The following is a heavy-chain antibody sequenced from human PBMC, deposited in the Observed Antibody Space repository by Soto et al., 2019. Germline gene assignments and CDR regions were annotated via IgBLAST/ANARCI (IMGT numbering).Heavy chain of an antibody. J-gene: IGHJ5*02. CDR1: GYTFTSYA. D-gene: IGHD6-13*01. CDR3: ARTGSSSWFWFDP. V-gene: IGHV1-3*01. Sequence: QVQLVQSGAEVKKPGASVKVSCKASGYTFTSYAMHWVRQAPGQRLEWMGWINAGNGNTKYSQKFQGRVTITKDTSASTAYMELSSLRSEDTAVYYCARTGSSSWFWFDPWGQGTLVTVSS. CDR2: INAGNGNT.